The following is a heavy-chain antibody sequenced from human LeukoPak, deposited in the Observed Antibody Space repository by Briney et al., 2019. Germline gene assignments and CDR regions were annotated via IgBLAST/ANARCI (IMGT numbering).Heavy chain of an antibody. CDR3: VRDLGGRSGH. J-gene: IGHJ4*02. V-gene: IGHV3-74*01. Sequence: PGGSLSLSCAASGVIFSSNWKNWVRQPQGKGLVWVSRINEDGSTTNYADSVKGRSTTFRDNAKNTLYLQMNSLRAEDTAVYYCVRDLGGRSGHWGQGTLVTVSS. CDR2: INEDGSTT. CDR1: GVIFSSNW. D-gene: IGHD1-26*01.